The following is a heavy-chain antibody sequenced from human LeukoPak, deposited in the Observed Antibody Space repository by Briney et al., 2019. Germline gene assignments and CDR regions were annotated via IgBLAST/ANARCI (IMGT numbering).Heavy chain of an antibody. Sequence: SETLSLTCTVSGGSISSNSYYWGWIRQPPGKGLEWIGSIYYSGSTYYNPSLKSRVTISVDKSKNQFSLKLTSVTAADTAVYYCARDYYGSGNYIDYWGQGTLVTVSS. CDR2: IYYSGST. J-gene: IGHJ4*02. V-gene: IGHV4-39*07. CDR3: ARDYYGSGNYIDY. CDR1: GGSISSNSYY. D-gene: IGHD3-10*01.